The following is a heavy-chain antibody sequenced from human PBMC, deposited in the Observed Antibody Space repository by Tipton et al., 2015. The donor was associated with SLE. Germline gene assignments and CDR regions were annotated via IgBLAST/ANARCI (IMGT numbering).Heavy chain of an antibody. D-gene: IGHD2-21*02. J-gene: IGHJ4*02. CDR3: ARIAIAPAIGEYYFVS. CDR1: GDSISSSSYY. Sequence: LRLSCTVSGDSISSSSYYWGWIRQPPGKGLEWIGSLYYGGTTYYNPSLKSRVTISVGTSKNQFSLSLTSVTAADTAVYYCARIAIAPAIGEYYFVSWGQGTLVTVSS. CDR2: LYYGGTT. V-gene: IGHV4-39*07.